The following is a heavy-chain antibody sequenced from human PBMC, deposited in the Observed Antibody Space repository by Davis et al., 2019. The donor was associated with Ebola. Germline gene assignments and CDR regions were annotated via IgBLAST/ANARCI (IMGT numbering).Heavy chain of an antibody. CDR2: IGTGHDT. J-gene: IGHJ4*02. V-gene: IGHV3-23*01. D-gene: IGHD6-13*01. CDR1: GFIFSNCA. CDR3: VKGGWQQYFDY. Sequence: GESLKISCAASGFIFSNCAMYWVRQAPGKGLEWVSIIGTGHDTYYADSVKGRFTISRDNSKNTLYLQMNSLRAEDTAVYYCVKGGWQQYFDYWGQGTLVTVSS.